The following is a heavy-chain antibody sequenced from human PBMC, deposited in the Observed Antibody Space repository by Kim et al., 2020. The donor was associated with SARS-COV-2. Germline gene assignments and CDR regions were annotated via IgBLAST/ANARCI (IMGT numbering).Heavy chain of an antibody. CDR3: ARALLDYYDSSGYYLY. Sequence: KFQGRVTITRDTSASTAYMELSSLRSEDTAVYYCARALLDYYDSSGYYLYWGQGTLVTVSS. V-gene: IGHV1-3*01. J-gene: IGHJ4*02. D-gene: IGHD3-22*01.